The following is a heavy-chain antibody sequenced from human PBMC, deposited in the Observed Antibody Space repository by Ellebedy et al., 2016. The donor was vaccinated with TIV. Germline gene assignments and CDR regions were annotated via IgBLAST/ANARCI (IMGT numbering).Heavy chain of an antibody. Sequence: GESLKISXAASGFIFSDYAMHWVRQAPGKGLEWVAVVSSEGRVQFYADSVRGRFTISRDNSKNTLFVQMNSLRVEDTAVYYCARERGNTGDFHYWGQGTLVTVSS. J-gene: IGHJ4*02. CDR2: VSSEGRVQ. V-gene: IGHV3-30*04. D-gene: IGHD1-1*01. CDR1: GFIFSDYA. CDR3: ARERGNTGDFHY.